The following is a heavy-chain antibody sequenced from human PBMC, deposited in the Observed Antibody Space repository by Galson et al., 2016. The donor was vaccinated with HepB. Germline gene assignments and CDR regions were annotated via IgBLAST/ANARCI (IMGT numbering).Heavy chain of an antibody. V-gene: IGHV3-48*04. CDR1: RFIFSSYS. CDR3: ARDPYTMDV. CDR2: ISSSGGTI. Sequence: SLRLSCAASRFIFSSYSMNWVRQAPGKGLEWISYISSSGGTIYYADSVTGRFTISRDNAKNSLYLQMNSLRAEDTAVYYCARDPYTMDVWGQGTTVTVSS. J-gene: IGHJ6*02. D-gene: IGHD2-2*02.